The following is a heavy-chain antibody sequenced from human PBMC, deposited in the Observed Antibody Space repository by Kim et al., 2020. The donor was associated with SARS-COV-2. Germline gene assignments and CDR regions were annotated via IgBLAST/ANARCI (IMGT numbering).Heavy chain of an antibody. CDR2: IYYSGGT. J-gene: IGHJ5*02. CDR3: AREWLFDP. V-gene: IGHV4-39*07. Sequence: SETLSLTCTVSGGSISSSSYYWGWIRQPPGKGLEWIGNIYYSGGTYYNPSLKSRVAISLHTSKNQFSLKLNSVTAADTAVYYCAREWLFDPWGQGTLVTVSS. D-gene: IGHD5-12*01. CDR1: GGSISSSSYY.